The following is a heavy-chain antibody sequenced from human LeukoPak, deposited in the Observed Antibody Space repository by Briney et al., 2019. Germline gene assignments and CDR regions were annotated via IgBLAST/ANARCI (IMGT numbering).Heavy chain of an antibody. V-gene: IGHV4-59*01. CDR1: GGSISSYY. J-gene: IGHJ4*02. CDR2: IYYSGST. D-gene: IGHD5-24*01. Sequence: SETLSLTCTVSGGSISSYYWSWIRQPPGKGLEWIGYIYYSGSTNYNPSLKSRVTISVDTSKNQFSLKLSSVTAADTAVYYCARVVGDGYNYFLDYWGQGTLVTASS. CDR3: ARVVGDGYNYFLDY.